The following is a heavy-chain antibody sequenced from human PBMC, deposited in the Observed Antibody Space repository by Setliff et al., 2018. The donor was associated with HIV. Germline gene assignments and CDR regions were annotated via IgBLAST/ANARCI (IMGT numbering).Heavy chain of an antibody. CDR1: GFTFSSYA. Sequence: GGSLRLSCAASGFTFSSYAMHWVRQAPGKGLEWVAVISYDGSNKYYADSVKGRFTISRDNSKNTLYLQMNSLRAEDTAIYYCVRDVKTYDIWGQGTMVTVSS. CDR3: VRDVKTYDI. CDR2: ISYDGSNK. J-gene: IGHJ3*02. V-gene: IGHV3-30*04.